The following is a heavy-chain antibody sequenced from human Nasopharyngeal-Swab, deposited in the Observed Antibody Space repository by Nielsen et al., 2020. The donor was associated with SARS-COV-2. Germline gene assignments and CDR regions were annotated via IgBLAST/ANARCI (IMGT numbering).Heavy chain of an antibody. CDR3: PRAFSSDGAFDI. V-gene: IGHV4-30-4*01. CDR1: GGSSSSGAYY. Sequence: SETLSLTCTFSGGSSSSGAYYWSRIRQPPRKGLEWLGYIYYRGSTYYSPSLKSQVTISVATSKNQFSLQLSSVTASYTAEYYCPRAFSSDGAFDIWGQGTMVTVSS. J-gene: IGHJ3*02. D-gene: IGHD2/OR15-2a*01. CDR2: IYYRGST.